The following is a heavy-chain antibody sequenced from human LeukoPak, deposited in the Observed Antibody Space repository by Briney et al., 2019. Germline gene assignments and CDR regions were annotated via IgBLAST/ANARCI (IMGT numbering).Heavy chain of an antibody. Sequence: GGSLRLSCAASGFSFSSYEMNWVRQAPGKGLEWVSSISSSSSYIYYADSVKGRFTISRDNAKNSLYLQMNSLRAEDAAVYYCAELYSGSYEGYWGQGTLVTVSS. CDR2: ISSSSSYI. CDR1: GFSFSSYE. J-gene: IGHJ4*02. V-gene: IGHV3-21*01. D-gene: IGHD1-26*01. CDR3: AELYSGSYEGY.